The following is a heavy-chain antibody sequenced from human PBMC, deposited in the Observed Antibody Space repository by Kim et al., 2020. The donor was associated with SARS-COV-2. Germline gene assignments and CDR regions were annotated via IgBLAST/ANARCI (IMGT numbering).Heavy chain of an antibody. CDR3: AREPHPTHGYSSGWYILNY. J-gene: IGHJ4*02. Sequence: SRVTISVDTSKNQFSLKLSSVTAADTAVYYCAREPHPTHGYSSGWYILNYWGQGTLVTVSS. D-gene: IGHD6-19*01. V-gene: IGHV4-39*07.